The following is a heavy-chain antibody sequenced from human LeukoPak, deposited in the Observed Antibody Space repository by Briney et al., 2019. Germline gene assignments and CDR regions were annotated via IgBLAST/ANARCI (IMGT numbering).Heavy chain of an antibody. CDR3: AKVRSYYDSGGYYPDY. CDR2: ISGSGGST. J-gene: IGHJ4*02. V-gene: IGHV3-23*01. CDR1: GFTFSSYA. Sequence: GGSLRLSCAASGFTFSSYAMSWVRQAPGKGLEWVSAISGSGGSTYYADSVKGRFTISRDNSKNTLYLQMNSLRAEDTAVYYCAKVRSYYDSGGYYPDYWGQGTLVTVSS. D-gene: IGHD3-22*01.